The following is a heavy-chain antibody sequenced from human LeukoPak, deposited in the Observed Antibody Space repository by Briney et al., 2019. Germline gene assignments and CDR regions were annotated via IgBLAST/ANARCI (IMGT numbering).Heavy chain of an antibody. J-gene: IGHJ4*02. D-gene: IGHD3-3*01. V-gene: IGHV4-34*01. CDR3: ARGPYYDFWSGYYTPFDY. CDR2: INHSGST. CDR1: GGSFSGYY. Sequence: PSETLSLTCAVYGGSFSGYYWSWLRQPPGKGLEWLGEINHSGSTNYNPSLKSRVTISVDTSKNQFSLKLSSVTAADTAVYYCARGPYYDFWSGYYTPFDYWGQGTLVTVSS.